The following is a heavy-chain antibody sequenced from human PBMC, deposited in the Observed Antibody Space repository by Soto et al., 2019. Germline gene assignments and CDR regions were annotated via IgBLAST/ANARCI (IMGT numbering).Heavy chain of an antibody. CDR2: MNPNSGNT. Sequence: QVQLVQSGAEVKKPGASVKVSCKASGYTFTSYDINWVRQATGQGLEWMGWMNPNSGNTGYAQKFQGRVTMTRNTSISTAYMELSSLRSEDTAVYYCARGLFRSIILTGSNWFDPWGQGTLVTVSS. CDR3: ARGLFRSIILTGSNWFDP. CDR1: GYTFTSYD. J-gene: IGHJ5*02. V-gene: IGHV1-8*01. D-gene: IGHD3-9*01.